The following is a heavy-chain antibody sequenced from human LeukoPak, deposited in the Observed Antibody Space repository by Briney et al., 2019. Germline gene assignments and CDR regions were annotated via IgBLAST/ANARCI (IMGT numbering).Heavy chain of an antibody. Sequence: PGGSLRLSCAASGFTFSSYSMNWVRQAPGKGLEWVSYISSSSSTIYYADSVKDRFTISRDNAKNSLYLQMNSLRAEDTAVYYCARDLIFYGDYYDSSGYYHDAFDIWGQGTMVTVSS. V-gene: IGHV3-48*01. J-gene: IGHJ3*02. CDR3: ARDLIFYGDYYDSSGYYHDAFDI. CDR1: GFTFSSYS. CDR2: ISSSSSTI. D-gene: IGHD3-22*01.